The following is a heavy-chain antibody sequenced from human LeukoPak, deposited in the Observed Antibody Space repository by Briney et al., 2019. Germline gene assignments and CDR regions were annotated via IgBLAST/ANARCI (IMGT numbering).Heavy chain of an antibody. J-gene: IGHJ4*02. D-gene: IGHD3-10*01. CDR1: RFSFSSYG. V-gene: IGHV3-30*02. CDR2: IQYDGSNE. Sequence: PGGSLRLSCAASRFSFSSYGMHWVRQAPGKGLDWVAYIQYDGSNEQYADSVEGRFSISRDNSKSTLYIQMNSLRAEDTAVYYCARAKPKNMVRGLIMRRESRYYFDYWGQGTLVTVSS. CDR3: ARAKPKNMVRGLIMRRESRYYFDY.